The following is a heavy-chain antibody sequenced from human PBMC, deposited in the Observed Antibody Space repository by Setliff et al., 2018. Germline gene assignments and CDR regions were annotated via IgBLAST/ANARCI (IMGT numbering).Heavy chain of an antibody. J-gene: IGHJ5*02. V-gene: IGHV4-61*09. CDR1: GDSISSGSYY. CDR3: ARVAGSGYLDRCFDP. Sequence: SETLSLTCTVSGDSISSGSYYWTWIRQPAGKGLEWIGHFHTGGSTNYNRSLRSRVSISVDTSKNQFSLKLISVTAADTAVYYCARVAGSGYLDRCFDPWGQGTLVTVSS. CDR2: FHTGGST. D-gene: IGHD3-22*01.